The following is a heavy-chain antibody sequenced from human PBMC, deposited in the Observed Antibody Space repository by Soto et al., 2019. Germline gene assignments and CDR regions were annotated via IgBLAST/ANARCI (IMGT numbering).Heavy chain of an antibody. J-gene: IGHJ4*02. CDR3: ARGGGNDPFDS. D-gene: IGHD1-1*01. Sequence: KASETLSLTCTVSGGSITYGGFSWGWIRQSPGKGLEWIGYISHLENTYFHPTFKSRLTMSIDRSKNQFSLNLSSVTAADRAVYFCARGGGNDPFDSWGQGVLVTVSS. CDR1: GGSITYGGFS. V-gene: IGHV4-30-2*06. CDR2: ISHLENT.